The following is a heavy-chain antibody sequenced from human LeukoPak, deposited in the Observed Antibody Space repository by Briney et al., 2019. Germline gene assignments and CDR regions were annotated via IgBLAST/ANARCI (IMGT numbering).Heavy chain of an antibody. Sequence: HPSVTLSLTCTVSAGSISSGGYYWRWIRQHPGKGLELIGYIYYGGSTYYNPSLKSRVTISVDTSKTQFSLKLSSVTAADTAVYYCARVAYGDLLWYFDYWGQGTLVTVSS. CDR1: AGSISSGGYY. D-gene: IGHD4-17*01. CDR3: ARVAYGDLLWYFDY. J-gene: IGHJ4*02. CDR2: IYYGGST. V-gene: IGHV4-31*02.